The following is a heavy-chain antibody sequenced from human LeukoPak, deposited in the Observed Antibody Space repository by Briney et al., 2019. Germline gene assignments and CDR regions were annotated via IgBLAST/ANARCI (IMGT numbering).Heavy chain of an antibody. CDR2: INPNSGGT. D-gene: IGHD1-26*01. CDR1: GYTFTGYY. CDR3: ARDGWELRLGLDY. J-gene: IGHJ4*02. V-gene: IGHV1-2*04. Sequence: GASVKVSCKASGYTFTGYYMHWVRQAPGQGLEWMGWINPNSGGTNYAQKFQGWVTMTRDTSISTAYMELSRLRSDDTAVYYCARDGWELRLGLDYWGQGTLVTVSS.